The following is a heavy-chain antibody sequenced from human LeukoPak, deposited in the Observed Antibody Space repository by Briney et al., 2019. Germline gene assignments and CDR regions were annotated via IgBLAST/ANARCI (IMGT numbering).Heavy chain of an antibody. V-gene: IGHV4-31*03. D-gene: IGHD2-15*01. CDR1: GGSISSGGYY. CDR3: ARDLVGPDTEYNWFDP. J-gene: IGHJ5*02. CDR2: IYYSGST. Sequence: ASETLSLTCTVSGGSISSGGYYWSWIRQHPGKGLEWIGYIYYSGSTYYNPSLKSRVTMSVDTSKNQFSLKLSSVTAADTAVYYCARDLVGPDTEYNWFDPWGQGTLVTVSS.